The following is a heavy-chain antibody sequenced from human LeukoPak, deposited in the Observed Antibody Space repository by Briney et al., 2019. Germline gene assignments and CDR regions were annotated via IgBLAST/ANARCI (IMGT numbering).Heavy chain of an antibody. V-gene: IGHV5-51*01. D-gene: IGHD2-21*02. J-gene: IGHJ4*02. CDR3: ARQRRYCGGDCYSGYFHY. Sequence: AGAPKISCWGSAYAFTDYYIMSLRQMPAKGLQWLVTIIPANSDTRYSPSFQGQVTIAADKSIRTAYLQWRGLKASDTDMYFCARQRRYCGGDCYSGYFHYWGEGRMVSVCS. CDR1: AYAFTDYY. CDR2: IIPANSDT.